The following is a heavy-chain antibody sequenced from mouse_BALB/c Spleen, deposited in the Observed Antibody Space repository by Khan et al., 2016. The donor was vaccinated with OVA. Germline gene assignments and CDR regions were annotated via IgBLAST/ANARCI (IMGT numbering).Heavy chain of an antibody. J-gene: IGHJ4*01. CDR2: ISSGGLYT. CDR1: GFTFSSYG. Sequence: EVKLVESGGDLVKPGGSLKVSCAASGFTFSSYGMSWVRQTPDKRLEWVATISSGGLYTYFPDSVKVRFTISRDNAKNTLYLQMTSMKSEDTAMYYCARAYYGNDYYAMDYWGQGTSVTVSS. CDR3: ARAYYGNDYYAMDY. V-gene: IGHV5-6*02. D-gene: IGHD2-10*01.